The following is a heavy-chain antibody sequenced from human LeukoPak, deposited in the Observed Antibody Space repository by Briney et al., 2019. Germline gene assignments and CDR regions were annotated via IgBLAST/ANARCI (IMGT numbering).Heavy chain of an antibody. CDR3: ARRRITMIVVDGFDP. J-gene: IGHJ5*02. V-gene: IGHV1-69*05. Sequence: ASVKVSCKASGGTFSSYAISWVRQAPGQGLKWMGGIIPIFGTANYAQKFQGRVTITTDESTSTAYMELSSLRSEDTAVYYCARRRITMIVVDGFDPWGQGTLVTVSS. D-gene: IGHD3-22*01. CDR2: IIPIFGTA. CDR1: GGTFSSYA.